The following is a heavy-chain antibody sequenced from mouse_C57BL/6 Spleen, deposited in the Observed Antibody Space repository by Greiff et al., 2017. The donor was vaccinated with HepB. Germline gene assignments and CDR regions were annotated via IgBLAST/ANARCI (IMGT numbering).Heavy chain of an antibody. CDR3: ARDFPYYYGSSPRYFDV. CDR1: GFTFSSYA. J-gene: IGHJ1*03. CDR2: ISDGGSYT. V-gene: IGHV5-4*01. D-gene: IGHD1-1*01. Sequence: EVHLVESGGGLVKPGGSLKLSCAASGFTFSSYAMSWVRQTPEKRLEWVATISDGGSYTYYPDNVKGRFTISRDNAKNNLYLQMSHLKSEDTAMYYCARDFPYYYGSSPRYFDVWGTGTTVTVSS.